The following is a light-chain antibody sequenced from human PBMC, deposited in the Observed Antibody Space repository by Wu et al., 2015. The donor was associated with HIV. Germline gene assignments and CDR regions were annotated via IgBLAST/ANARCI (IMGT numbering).Light chain of an antibody. CDR3: QQYGSSGT. Sequence: EIVLTQSPGTLSLSPGERATLSCRASQSVSSSHLAWYQQKPGQAPRLLIYGASSRATGIPDRFSGSGSGTDFTLTISRLEPEDFAVYYCQQYGSSGTFGQGTKVEIK. CDR1: QSVSSSH. J-gene: IGKJ1*01. CDR2: GAS. V-gene: IGKV3-20*01.